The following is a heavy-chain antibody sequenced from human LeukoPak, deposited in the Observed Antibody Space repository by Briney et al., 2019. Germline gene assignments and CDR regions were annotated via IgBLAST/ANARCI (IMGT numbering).Heavy chain of an antibody. CDR2: LIPNNGGT. J-gene: IGHJ4*02. V-gene: IGHV1-2*02. CDR3: ARANANYFDY. Sequence: ASVKVSCKTSGYTFTGYYLHWVRQAPGQGLEWMGWLIPNNGGTNYAQKFQGRVTMTRDTSISTAFMELSRLGSDDTAIYYCARANANYFDYWGQGTLVTVSS. CDR1: GYTFTGYY.